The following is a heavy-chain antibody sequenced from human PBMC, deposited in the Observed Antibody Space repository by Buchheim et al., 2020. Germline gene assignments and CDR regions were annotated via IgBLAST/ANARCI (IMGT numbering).Heavy chain of an antibody. J-gene: IGHJ4*02. V-gene: IGHV3-74*01. CDR1: GFTLSNRW. Sequence: EVQLVESGGGLVQPGGSLRLSCAASGFTLSNRWMNWVRQGPGKGLVWVSRITSDGVTRDYADSVKGRFTISRDNAKNTLYLQMNSLRVEDTAVYYCARRDIKTGSFDYWGQGTL. CDR2: ITSDGVTR. D-gene: IGHD3-9*01. CDR3: ARRDIKTGSFDY.